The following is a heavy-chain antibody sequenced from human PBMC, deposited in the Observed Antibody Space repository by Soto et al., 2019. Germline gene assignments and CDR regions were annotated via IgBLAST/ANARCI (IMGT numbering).Heavy chain of an antibody. CDR1: GYTFTSYD. Sequence: ASVKVSCKASGYTFTSYDINWVRQATGQGLEWMGWMNPNSGNTGYAQKFQGRVTMTRNTSIITAYMELSSLRSEDTAVYYCARGPYYDFWSGYYPGYYYYYMDVWGKGTTVTVSS. CDR2: MNPNSGNT. CDR3: ARGPYYDFWSGYYPGYYYYYMDV. D-gene: IGHD3-3*01. J-gene: IGHJ6*03. V-gene: IGHV1-8*01.